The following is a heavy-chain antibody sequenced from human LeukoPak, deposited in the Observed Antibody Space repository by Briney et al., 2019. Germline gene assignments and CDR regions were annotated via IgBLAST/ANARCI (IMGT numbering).Heavy chain of an antibody. CDR1: GFTISSYW. J-gene: IGHJ4*02. V-gene: IGHV3-7*03. Sequence: PGGSLRLSCAASGFTISSYWMSWDRQAPGKGLEWVANIKQDGSQKYYVDSVKGRFTISRDNAKNSLYLQMNSLRAEDTAVYYCARVEGPWGQGTLVTVSS. CDR3: ARVEGP. CDR2: IKQDGSQK.